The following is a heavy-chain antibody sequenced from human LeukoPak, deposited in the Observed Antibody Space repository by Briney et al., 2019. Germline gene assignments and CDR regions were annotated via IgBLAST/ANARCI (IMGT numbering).Heavy chain of an antibody. Sequence: SGTLSLTCAVYGGSFSGYYWSWIRQPPGKGLEWIGEINHSGSTNYNPSLKSRVTISVDTSKNQFSLKLSSVTAADTAVYYCARGGGKGHYYYYYYMDVWGKGTTVTVSS. J-gene: IGHJ6*03. V-gene: IGHV4-34*01. D-gene: IGHD1-1*01. CDR2: INHSGST. CDR3: ARGGGKGHYYYYYYMDV. CDR1: GGSFSGYY.